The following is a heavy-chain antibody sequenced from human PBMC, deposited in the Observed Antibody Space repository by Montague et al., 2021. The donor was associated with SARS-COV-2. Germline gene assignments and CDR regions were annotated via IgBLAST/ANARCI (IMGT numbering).Heavy chain of an antibody. D-gene: IGHD3-9*01. J-gene: IGHJ4*02. V-gene: IGHV4-34*01. CDR2: INHSGST. CDR3: ARHALGYFDWLNEGYFDY. CDR1: GGSFSGYY. Sequence: SETLSLTCAVYGGSFSGYYWSWIRQPPGKGLEWIGEINHSGSTKYNPSLKSRATISVDTSKNQFSLKLSSVTAADTAVYYCARHALGYFDWLNEGYFDYWGQGALVIVSS.